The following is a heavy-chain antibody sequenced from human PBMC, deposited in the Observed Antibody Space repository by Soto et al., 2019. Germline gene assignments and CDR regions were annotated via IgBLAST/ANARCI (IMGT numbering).Heavy chain of an antibody. V-gene: IGHV4-39*01. J-gene: IGHJ6*02. CDR3: AGHKLFPAAMGPYYYYGMDV. D-gene: IGHD2-2*01. CDR1: GGSISSSSYY. CDR2: IYYSGST. Sequence: QLQLQESGPGLVKPSETLSLTCTVSGGSISSSSYYWGWIRQPPGKGLEWIGSIYYSGSTYYNPSLKSRVTISGDTSKNQFSLKLSSVTAADTAVYYCAGHKLFPAAMGPYYYYGMDVWGQGTTVTVSS.